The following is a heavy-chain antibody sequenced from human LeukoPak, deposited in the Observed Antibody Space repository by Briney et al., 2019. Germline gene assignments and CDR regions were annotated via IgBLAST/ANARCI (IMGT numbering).Heavy chain of an antibody. CDR1: GGSISSYY. D-gene: IGHD4-17*01. CDR2: IYTSGST. V-gene: IGHV4-4*07. CDR3: ARGPDYGDPFDY. Sequence: SETLSLTCTVSGGSISSYYWSWIRQPPGKGLEWIGRIYTSGSTNYNPTLKSRVTMSVDTSKNQFSLKLSSVTAADTAVYYCARGPDYGDPFDYWGQGTLVTVSS. J-gene: IGHJ4*02.